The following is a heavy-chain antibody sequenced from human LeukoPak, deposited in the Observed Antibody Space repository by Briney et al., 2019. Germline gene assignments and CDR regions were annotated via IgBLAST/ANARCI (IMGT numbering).Heavy chain of an antibody. CDR1: GFTFSGYA. Sequence: GGSLRLSCAASGFTFSGYAMTWVRQAPGKGLEWVSTISDSGTSTYHADSVKRRFSISRDNSRDMLWLQMSSLRVEDTAVYYCAKGGSIPARLIVSQWGQGTLVTVSS. CDR3: AKGGSIPARLIVSQ. D-gene: IGHD6-6*01. J-gene: IGHJ4*02. CDR2: ISDSGTST. V-gene: IGHV3-23*01.